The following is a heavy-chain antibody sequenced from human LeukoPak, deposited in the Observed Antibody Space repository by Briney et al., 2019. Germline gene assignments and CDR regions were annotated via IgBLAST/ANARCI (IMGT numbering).Heavy chain of an antibody. V-gene: IGHV3-9*01. Sequence: PGGSLRLSCAACGFTFYDYAMHWVRHAPGKGVEWVSGISWNSRTIDYADSVKGRFTISRDNAKYSLYLQMNSLRAEDTALYYCAKASGLLWSYFDYWGQGTLVTVSS. CDR2: ISWNSRTI. CDR3: AKASGLLWSYFDY. J-gene: IGHJ4*02. CDR1: GFTFYDYA. D-gene: IGHD3-16*01.